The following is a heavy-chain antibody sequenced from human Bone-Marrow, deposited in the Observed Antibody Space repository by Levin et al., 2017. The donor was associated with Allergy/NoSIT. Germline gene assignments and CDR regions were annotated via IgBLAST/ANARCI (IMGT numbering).Heavy chain of an antibody. V-gene: IGHV4-30-4*01. CDR2: IFNSETT. Sequence: SQTLSLTCTVSGGSVSTGGYYWSWIRQSPGKGLEWIGYIFNSETTYYSPSLKSRVTISADTSKNQFSLNLNSVTAADTAVYYCASYYYDSSGLVYFDYWGRGTLVTVSS. CDR3: ASYYYDSSGLVYFDY. D-gene: IGHD3-22*01. J-gene: IGHJ4*02. CDR1: GGSVSTGGYY.